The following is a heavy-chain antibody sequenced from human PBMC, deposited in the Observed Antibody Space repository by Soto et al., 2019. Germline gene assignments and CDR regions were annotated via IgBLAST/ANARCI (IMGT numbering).Heavy chain of an antibody. CDR3: ARYGPPTRTHIAAAGTRWFDP. Sequence: TSETLSLTCTVSGGSISSGPYSWGWIRQPPGEGMEWIGTFHYSENTYYNPSLESRVTISVDTSKNQFSLKLSSVTAADTAVYYCARYGPPTRTHIAAAGTRWFDPWGQGTLVTVSS. J-gene: IGHJ5*02. D-gene: IGHD6-13*01. V-gene: IGHV4-39*07. CDR2: FHYSENT. CDR1: GGSISSGPYS.